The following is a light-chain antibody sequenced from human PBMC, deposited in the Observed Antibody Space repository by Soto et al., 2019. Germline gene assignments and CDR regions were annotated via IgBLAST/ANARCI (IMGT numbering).Light chain of an antibody. J-gene: IGLJ1*01. CDR1: SIDVGDNNY. CDR2: EVS. Sequence: QSALAQPASVSGSPGQSITISCSGSSIDVGDNNYVSWYQHHPGKAPKLIIYEVSNRPSGVSNRFSGSSSDNTASLTISGLLPDDEADYYCSSYITSSTPSYVFGTGTKVTVL. CDR3: SSYITSSTPSYV. V-gene: IGLV2-14*01.